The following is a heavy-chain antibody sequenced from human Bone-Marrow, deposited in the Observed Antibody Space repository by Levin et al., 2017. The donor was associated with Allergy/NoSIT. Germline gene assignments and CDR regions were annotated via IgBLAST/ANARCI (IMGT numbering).Heavy chain of an antibody. CDR1: GYTFTSYA. D-gene: IGHD2-15*01. J-gene: IGHJ4*02. V-gene: IGHV1-3*01. CDR3: ARDSIRRCSGGSCYSMDV. CDR2: INAGNGNT. Sequence: GESLKISCKASGYTFTSYAMHWVRQAPGQRLEWMGWINAGNGNTKYSQKFQGRVTITRDTSASTAYMELSSLRSEDTAVYYCARDSIRRCSGGSCYSMDVWGQGTLVTVSS.